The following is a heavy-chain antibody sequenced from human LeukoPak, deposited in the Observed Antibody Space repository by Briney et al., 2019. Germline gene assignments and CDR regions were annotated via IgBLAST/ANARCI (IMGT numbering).Heavy chain of an antibody. Sequence: GGSLRLSCAASGFTFSSYWMHWVRQAPGKGLVWVSRINSDGSSTSYADSVKGRFTISRDNAKNTLYLQMNSLRAEDTAVYYCAREAVAGNHFDYWGQGTLVTVSS. CDR2: INSDGSST. J-gene: IGHJ4*02. D-gene: IGHD6-19*01. V-gene: IGHV3-74*01. CDR3: AREAVAGNHFDY. CDR1: GFTFSSYW.